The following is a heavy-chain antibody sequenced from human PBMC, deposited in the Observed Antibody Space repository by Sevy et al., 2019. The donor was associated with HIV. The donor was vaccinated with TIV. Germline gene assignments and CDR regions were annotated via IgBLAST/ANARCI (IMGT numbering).Heavy chain of an antibody. Sequence: GGSLRLSCAASGFTFNKHGMNWVRQAPGKGLEWVSSISGSGGSAYYADSVKGRFTVSRDNSKDTLFLQMNGLRAEDTAVYYCAKDRVVLYPPDQGSFDIWGLGTMVTVSS. J-gene: IGHJ3*02. V-gene: IGHV3-23*01. D-gene: IGHD2-8*02. CDR2: ISGSGGSA. CDR3: AKDRVVLYPPDQGSFDI. CDR1: GFTFNKHG.